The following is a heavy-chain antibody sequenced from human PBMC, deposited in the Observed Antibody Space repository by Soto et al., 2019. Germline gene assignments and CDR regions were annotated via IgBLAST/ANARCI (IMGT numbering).Heavy chain of an antibody. CDR1: GGTFSSYT. Sequence: QVQLVQSGAEVKKPGSSVKVSCKASGGTFSSYTISWVRQAPGQGLEWMGRIIPILGIANYAQKFQGRVTITADKSTSTAYMELRSLRSEDPAVYYCARGWDPYCGGDCYSPGVGFDSWRQGTLVTVSS. J-gene: IGHJ5*01. V-gene: IGHV1-69*02. D-gene: IGHD2-21*02. CDR2: IIPILGIA. CDR3: ARGWDPYCGGDCYSPGVGFDS.